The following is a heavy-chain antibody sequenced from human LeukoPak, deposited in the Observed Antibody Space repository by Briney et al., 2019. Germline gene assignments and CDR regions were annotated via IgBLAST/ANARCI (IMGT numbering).Heavy chain of an antibody. CDR3: ATNGPGIAVAGYVDY. V-gene: IGHV3-30-3*01. J-gene: IGHJ4*02. D-gene: IGHD6-19*01. CDR2: ISYDGSND. CDR1: GFTFSGYA. Sequence: PGRSLRLSCAASGFTFSGYAMHWVRQAPGKGLEWVAVISYDGSNDYYADSVKGRFTISRDNSKNTLYLQMNSLRAEDTAVYYCATNGPGIAVAGYVDYWAREPWSPSPQ.